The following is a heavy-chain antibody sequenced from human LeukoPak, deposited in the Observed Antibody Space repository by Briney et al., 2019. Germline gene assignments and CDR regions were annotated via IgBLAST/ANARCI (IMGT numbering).Heavy chain of an antibody. V-gene: IGHV3-21*06. J-gene: IGHJ4*02. Sequence: GGSLRLSCAASGFTFSSYSMNWVRQAPGKGLEWVSSISSSSSNIYYADSVKGRFTISRDNTENSLYLQMNTLRAEDTAVYYCAREYGSGSCFDFWGQGTLVTVSS. CDR3: AREYGSGSCFDF. CDR2: ISSSSSNI. D-gene: IGHD3-10*01. CDR1: GFTFSSYS.